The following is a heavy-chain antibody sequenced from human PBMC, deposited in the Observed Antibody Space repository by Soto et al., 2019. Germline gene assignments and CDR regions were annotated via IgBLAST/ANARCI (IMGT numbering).Heavy chain of an antibody. CDR1: GGTFSSYA. V-gene: IGHV1-69*06. Sequence: ASVKVSCKASGGTFSSYAISWVRQAPGQGLEWMGGIIPIFGTANYAQKFQGRVTITADKSTSTAYMELSSLRSEDTAVYYCARTYCTNGLCYWARIDVWGQGPTVTVSS. J-gene: IGHJ6*02. CDR2: IIPIFGTA. D-gene: IGHD2-8*01. CDR3: ARTYCTNGLCYWARIDV.